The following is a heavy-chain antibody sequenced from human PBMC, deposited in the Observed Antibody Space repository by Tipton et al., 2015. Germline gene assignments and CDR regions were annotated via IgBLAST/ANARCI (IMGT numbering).Heavy chain of an antibody. Sequence: QLVQSGGGLIQPGGSLRLSCVASGFSVSANYMHWVRQAPGKGLEWVSVIYADGSKYYADFVKGRFTISRDNSKNTLYLQMNSLRAEDTAVYYCARQEGGDYGRFYGMDVWGQGTTVTVSS. CDR2: IYADGSK. CDR3: ARQEGGDYGRFYGMDV. V-gene: IGHV3-53*01. J-gene: IGHJ6*02. D-gene: IGHD4-17*01. CDR1: GFSVSANY.